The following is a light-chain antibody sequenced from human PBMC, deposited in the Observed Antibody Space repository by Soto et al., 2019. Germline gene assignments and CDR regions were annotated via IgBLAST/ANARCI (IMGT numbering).Light chain of an antibody. Sequence: EIVLTQSPATLSLSPGERATLSCRASQSVSSYLAWYQQKPGQAPRLLIYDASNRATGIPARFSGSGSGTDFTLTISSLEPEDFATYYCQNYHSAPWTFGQGTKVEIK. CDR2: DAS. J-gene: IGKJ1*01. CDR1: QSVSSY. CDR3: QNYHSAPWT. V-gene: IGKV3-11*01.